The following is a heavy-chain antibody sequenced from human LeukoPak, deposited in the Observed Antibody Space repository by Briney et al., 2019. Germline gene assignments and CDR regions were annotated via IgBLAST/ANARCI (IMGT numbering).Heavy chain of an antibody. D-gene: IGHD2-21*02. Sequence: SETLSLTCGVYDGSFSDYYWTWLRQPPGKGLEWIGEINRRGITNYNPSLKSRATISVDTSKTQFSLRVRSVTAADTGVYFCARIYGVTRASHYYYMDVWGKGTTVTISS. V-gene: IGHV4-34*01. CDR2: INRRGIT. CDR1: DGSFSDYY. J-gene: IGHJ6*03. CDR3: ARIYGVTRASHYYYMDV.